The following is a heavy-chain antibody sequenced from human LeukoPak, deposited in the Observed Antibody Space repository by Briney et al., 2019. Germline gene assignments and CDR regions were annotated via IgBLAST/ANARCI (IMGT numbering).Heavy chain of an antibody. V-gene: IGHV4-39*07. CDR3: ARDEGYSYGYSGIDY. J-gene: IGHJ4*02. CDR2: IYYSGST. D-gene: IGHD5-18*01. Sequence: PSETLSLTCTVSGGSISSSSYYWGWIRQPPGKGLEWIGSIYYSGSTYYNPSLKSRVTISVDTSKKQFSLKLSSVTAADTAVYYCARDEGYSYGYSGIDYWGQGTLVTVSS. CDR1: GGSISSSSYY.